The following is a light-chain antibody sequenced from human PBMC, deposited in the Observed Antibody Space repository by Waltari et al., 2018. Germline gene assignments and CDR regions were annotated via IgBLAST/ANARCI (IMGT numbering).Light chain of an antibody. CDR3: SSYTSSSTLI. CDR2: EVS. Sequence: QSALTQPASVSGSPGQSVTISCTGTSSDVGGYKYVSWYQQHADKAPKLLIFEVSDRPSGVSDRFSASKSGNTASLTISGLQAEDEADYYCSSYTSSSTLIFGGGTKLTVL. V-gene: IGLV2-14*01. CDR1: SSDVGGYKY. J-gene: IGLJ2*01.